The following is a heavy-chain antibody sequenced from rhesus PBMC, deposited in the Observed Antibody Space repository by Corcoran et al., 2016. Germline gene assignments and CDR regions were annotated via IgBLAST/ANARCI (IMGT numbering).Heavy chain of an antibody. V-gene: IGHV4S10*01. CDR2: IYGRSTST. Sequence: QVQLQESGPGVVKPSETLSLTCAVSGGSISDSYRWSWIRQPPGKGLEWIGYIYGRSTSTNYNPSLKSRITNSKDTAKNQFYLKLSSVTAADTAVYYCARESWAFDFWGQGLRVTVSS. CDR1: GGSISDSYR. CDR3: ARESWAFDF. J-gene: IGHJ3*01.